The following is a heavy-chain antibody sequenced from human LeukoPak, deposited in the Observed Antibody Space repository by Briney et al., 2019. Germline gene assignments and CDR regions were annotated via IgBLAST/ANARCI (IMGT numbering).Heavy chain of an antibody. V-gene: IGHV4-59*01. D-gene: IGHD3-22*01. CDR2: IYYSGST. CDR3: ARDGGYYDSSGPYYYYGMDF. CDR1: GGSISSYY. Sequence: SETLSLTCTVSGGSISSYYWSWIRQPPGKGLEWIGYIYYSGSTNYNPSLKSRVTISVDTSKNQFSLKLSSVTAADTAVYYCARDGGYYDSSGPYYYYGMDFWGQGTTVTVSS. J-gene: IGHJ6*02.